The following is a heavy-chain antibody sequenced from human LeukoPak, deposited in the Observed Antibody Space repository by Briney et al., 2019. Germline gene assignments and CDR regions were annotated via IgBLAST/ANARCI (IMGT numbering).Heavy chain of an antibody. J-gene: IGHJ3*02. CDR2: IYYSGRT. V-gene: IGHV4-39*01. D-gene: IGHD2/OR15-2a*01. Sequence: SETLSLTCTVSGGSISSSNYYWGWIRQPPGKGLEWIGSIYYSGRTLYNPSLKSRVTISVDTSKNQFSLKLSSVTAADTAVYYCARLPRNIWPPTIWGQGTMVTVSS. CDR1: GGSISSSNYY. CDR3: ARLPRNIWPPTI.